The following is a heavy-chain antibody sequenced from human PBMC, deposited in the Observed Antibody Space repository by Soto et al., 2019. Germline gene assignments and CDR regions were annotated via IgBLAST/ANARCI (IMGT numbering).Heavy chain of an antibody. Sequence: VASVKVSCKASGYTFTSYGISWARQAPGQGLEWMGWISAYNGDTNYAHKLQGRVTMTTDTSTSTAYMELRSLTSDDTAVYYCAREGDITIFGVVTNYGMDVWGQGTTVTVSS. J-gene: IGHJ6*02. CDR2: ISAYNGDT. D-gene: IGHD3-3*01. CDR1: GYTFTSYG. V-gene: IGHV1-18*01. CDR3: AREGDITIFGVVTNYGMDV.